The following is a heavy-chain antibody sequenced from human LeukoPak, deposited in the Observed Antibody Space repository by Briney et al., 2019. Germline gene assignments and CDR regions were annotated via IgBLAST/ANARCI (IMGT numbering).Heavy chain of an antibody. D-gene: IGHD6-13*01. Sequence: GGSLRLSCAASGFTFSDHYMDWVRQAPGKGLEWVGRIRKKVNSYTTEYAASVKGRFTISRDDSKNSLYLQMNSLKTEDTAVYYCTPTYSSSWYYFDYWGQGTLVTVSS. CDR1: GFTFSDHY. CDR3: TPTYSSSWYYFDY. V-gene: IGHV3-72*01. J-gene: IGHJ4*02. CDR2: IRKKVNSYTT.